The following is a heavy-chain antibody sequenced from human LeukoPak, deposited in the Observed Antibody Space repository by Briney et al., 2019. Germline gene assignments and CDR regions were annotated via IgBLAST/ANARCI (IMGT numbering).Heavy chain of an antibody. Sequence: ASVKVSCKTSGYTFNDYYMHWVRQAPGQGLEWIGWINPKSGDTNYAQHFQGRVTMTRETSTNTGYMDLSRLKSDDTAVYHGARGGGTNFGVITDWGQGALVTVSS. J-gene: IGHJ4*02. CDR3: ARGGGTNFGVITD. V-gene: IGHV1-2*02. D-gene: IGHD3-10*01. CDR2: INPKSGDT. CDR1: GYTFNDYY.